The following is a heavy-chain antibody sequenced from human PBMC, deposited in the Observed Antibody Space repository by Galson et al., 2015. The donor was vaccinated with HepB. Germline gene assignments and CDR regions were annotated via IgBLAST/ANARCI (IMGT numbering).Heavy chain of an antibody. CDR2: ISAYNGNT. J-gene: IGHJ6*02. Sequence: SVKVSCKASGYTFTSYGISWVRQAPGQGLEWMGWISAYNGNTNYAQKLQGRVTMTTDTSTSTAYMELRSLRSDDTAVYYCARDNRGNDFWSGLHYYYYYGMDVWGQGTTVTVSS. D-gene: IGHD3-3*01. CDR1: GYTFTSYG. CDR3: ARDNRGNDFWSGLHYYYYYGMDV. V-gene: IGHV1-18*04.